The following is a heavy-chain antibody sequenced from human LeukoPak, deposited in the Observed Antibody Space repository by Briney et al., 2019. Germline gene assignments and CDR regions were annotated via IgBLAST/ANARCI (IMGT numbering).Heavy chain of an antibody. V-gene: IGHV4-59*01. J-gene: IGHJ4*02. CDR2: IYYSGST. D-gene: IGHD2-21*02. CDR3: ARESDGVGYFDY. CDR1: GGSISSYY. Sequence: SETLSLTCTVSGGSISSYYWSWIRQPPGKGLEWIGYIYYSGSTNYNPPLKSRVTISVDTSKNQFSLKLSSVTAADTAVYYCARESDGVGYFDYWGQGTLVTVSS.